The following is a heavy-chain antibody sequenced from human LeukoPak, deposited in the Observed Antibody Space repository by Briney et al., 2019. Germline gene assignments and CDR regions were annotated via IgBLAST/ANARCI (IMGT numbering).Heavy chain of an antibody. V-gene: IGHV4-38-2*01. CDR1: GYSISNGYY. CDR2: LYHSDGA. CDR3: ARQHDSYYYYYIDV. Sequence: PSETLSLTCAVSGYSISNGYYWVWIRPPPGRGLEWIGSLYHSDGAYYNTSLRSRVSMSVDTSQNQFSLTLSFVTAADTAVYYCARQHDSYYYYYIDVWGSGTTVTVSS. J-gene: IGHJ6*03.